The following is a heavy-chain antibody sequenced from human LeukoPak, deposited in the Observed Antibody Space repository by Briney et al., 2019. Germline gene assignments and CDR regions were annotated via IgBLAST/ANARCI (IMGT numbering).Heavy chain of an antibody. CDR1: GGTFSSYA. Sequence: SVKVSCKASGGTFSSYAISWVRQAPGQGLEWMGGIIPIFGTANYAQKFQGRVTITADKSTSTAYMELSSLRSEDTAVYYCAREGPVAGPSWFDPWGQGTLVTVSS. D-gene: IGHD6-19*01. CDR3: AREGPVAGPSWFDP. J-gene: IGHJ5*02. V-gene: IGHV1-69*06. CDR2: IIPIFGTA.